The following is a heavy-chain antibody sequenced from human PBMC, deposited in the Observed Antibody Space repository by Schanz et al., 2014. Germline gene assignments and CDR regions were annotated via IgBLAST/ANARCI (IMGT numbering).Heavy chain of an antibody. CDR1: GGTFSSYT. V-gene: IGHV1-69*02. CDR3: ARSGSSNWYCFDY. J-gene: IGHJ4*02. Sequence: QVQLVQSGAEVKKPGSSVKVSCTASGGTFSSYTISWIRQAPGQGLEWMGRIIPVLAIADYAQKFQGRVTITRDTLASTAYMEVSSLRSEDTAVYYCARSGSSNWYCFDYWGQGTLVTVSS. D-gene: IGHD6-13*01. CDR2: IIPVLAIA.